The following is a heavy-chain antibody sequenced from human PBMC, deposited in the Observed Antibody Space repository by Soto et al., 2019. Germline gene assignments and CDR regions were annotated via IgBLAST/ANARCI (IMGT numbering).Heavy chain of an antibody. V-gene: IGHV3-23*01. CDR2: ISEGGGTP. CDR3: TKRNRYYFDS. J-gene: IGHJ4*02. Sequence: GGSLRLSCAASGFTFSAFAMSWVRQAPGKGLEWVSTISEGGGTPFYADSVKGRFTISRDNSKNTLHLQMTTLRAEGTAVYFCTKRNRYYFDSWGQGTLVTVSS. CDR1: GFTFSAFA.